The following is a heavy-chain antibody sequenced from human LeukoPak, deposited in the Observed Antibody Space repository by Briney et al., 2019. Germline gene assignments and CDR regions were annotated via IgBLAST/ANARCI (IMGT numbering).Heavy chain of an antibody. CDR1: GFTFSSYW. V-gene: IGHV3-7*01. D-gene: IGHD3-22*01. CDR2: IKQDGSEK. CDR3: AREIGYDSSGYYGGTDWFDP. Sequence: PGGSLRLSCAASGFTFSSYWMSWVRQAPGKGLEWVANIKQDGSEKYYVDSVKGRFTISRDNAKNSLYLQMNSLRAEDTAVYYCAREIGYDSSGYYGGTDWFDPRGQGTLVTVSS. J-gene: IGHJ5*02.